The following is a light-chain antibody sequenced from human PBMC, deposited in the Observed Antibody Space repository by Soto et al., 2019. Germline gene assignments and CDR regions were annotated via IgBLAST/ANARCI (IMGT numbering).Light chain of an antibody. J-gene: IGKJ1*01. V-gene: IGKV1-5*03. Sequence: DIQMTQSPSTLSASVGDRVTITCRASQSVGDWLAWYQQKPGKAPKVLIYKASTLESGVPSRFTGSGSATEFTLTISSLQPDDFATYYCQQYKSYSTFGQGTKVEIK. CDR1: QSVGDW. CDR3: QQYKSYST. CDR2: KAS.